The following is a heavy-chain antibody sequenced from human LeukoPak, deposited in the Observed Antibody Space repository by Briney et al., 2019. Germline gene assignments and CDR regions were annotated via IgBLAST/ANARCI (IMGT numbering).Heavy chain of an antibody. CDR3: AKVRDTRDWYKDAFDI. CDR2: TTGTGGST. V-gene: IGHV3-23*01. Sequence: GGSLRLSCAASRFTFTSYAMSWVRPPPGGGLEWVSATTGTGGSTYYAASVKGRFTVSRDNSKNTLYLQMSSLSAEDTAMYYCAKVRDTRDWYKDAFDIWGQGTRVTVSS. CDR1: RFTFTSYA. J-gene: IGHJ3*02. D-gene: IGHD6-19*01.